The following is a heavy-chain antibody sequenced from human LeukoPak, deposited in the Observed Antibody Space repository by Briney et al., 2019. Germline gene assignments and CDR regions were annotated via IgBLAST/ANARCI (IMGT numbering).Heavy chain of an antibody. CDR2: ISSSSSTI. D-gene: IGHD4-17*01. CDR1: GFTLCTYS. CDR3: AREAGDYGDPRREFHY. V-gene: IGHV3-48*02. Sequence: GGSLRLSCAPSGFTLCTYSMNWVRQAPGKGVEWGSYISSSSSTIFYEDSLKGRFTISRDNAKNSLYLQMNSLRDEDTAVYYCAREAGDYGDPRREFHYWGQGTLVTVSS. J-gene: IGHJ4*02.